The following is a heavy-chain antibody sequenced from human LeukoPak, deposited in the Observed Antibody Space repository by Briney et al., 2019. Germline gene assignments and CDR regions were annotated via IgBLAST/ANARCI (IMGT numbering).Heavy chain of an antibody. CDR2: ILGNGLTT. CDR1: GVTFTKFG. CDR3: EKGLGEFASAPDS. Sequence: VGSLRLSCVASGVTFTKFGMSWARQAPGKGLGWVSAILGNGLTTYYADSVKGRFIISRDNSQNRLFLQVNSLRVEDTAVYYCEKGLGEFASAPDSWGQGTLVTVSS. J-gene: IGHJ5*01. V-gene: IGHV3-23*01.